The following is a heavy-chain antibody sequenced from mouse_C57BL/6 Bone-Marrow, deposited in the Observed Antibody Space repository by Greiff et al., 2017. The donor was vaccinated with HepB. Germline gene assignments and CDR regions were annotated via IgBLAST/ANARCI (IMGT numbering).Heavy chain of an antibody. Sequence: QVQLKESGPGLVAPSQCLSISCTVSGFSLTSYGVSWVRQPPGKGMEWLGVIWGDGSTNYHSALISRLSISKDNSKNQVFLQLNSLQTDDTATYYCAKERYGSKGGDCDYWGQGTTLTVSS. D-gene: IGHD1-1*01. CDR2: IWGDGST. V-gene: IGHV2-3*01. CDR1: GFSLTSYG. CDR3: AKERYGSKGGDCDY. J-gene: IGHJ2*01.